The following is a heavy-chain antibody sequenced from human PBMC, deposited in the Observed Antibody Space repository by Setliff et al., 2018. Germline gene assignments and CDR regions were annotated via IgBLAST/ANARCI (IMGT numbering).Heavy chain of an antibody. CDR3: AREKHSYGYLASYYYYGMDV. J-gene: IGHJ6*02. Sequence: PGGSLRLSCVASGFTFRNYGMHWVRQAPGKGLEWVALIWNDGSSKFYGDSVKGRITISRDNSKNTLDLQMNSLRAEDTAVYYCAREKHSYGYLASYYYYGMDVWGQGTTVTVSS. V-gene: IGHV3-33*01. CDR1: GFTFRNYG. D-gene: IGHD5-18*01. CDR2: IWNDGSSK.